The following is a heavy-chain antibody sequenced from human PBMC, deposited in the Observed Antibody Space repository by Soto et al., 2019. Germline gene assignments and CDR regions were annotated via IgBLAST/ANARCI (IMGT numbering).Heavy chain of an antibody. D-gene: IGHD3-3*01. CDR2: VSVSGNA. CDR1: GDSIGTGAFY. V-gene: IGHV4-31*03. J-gene: IGHJ6*02. Sequence: HLQELGPGLVAPAPTVSLRCTVSGDSIGTGAFYWTRIRQVPGNGLEWIGYVSVSGNAYYNPSLKSRVAMSIETSENQLSLTLLSVTAADAAVYFCGRALGGVSASGVDVWGHGTTVTVSS. CDR3: GRALGGVSASGVDV.